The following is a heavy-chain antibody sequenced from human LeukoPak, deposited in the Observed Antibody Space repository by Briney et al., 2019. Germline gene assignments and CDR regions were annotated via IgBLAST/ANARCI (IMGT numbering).Heavy chain of an antibody. V-gene: IGHV5-51*01. CDR3: SRHEGYYYDSSGYFPH. CDR1: GYSFTSYW. CDR2: IYSGDSDT. D-gene: IGHD3-22*01. Sequence: GESLKISCKGSGYSFTSYWIGWVRQMPGKGLEWMGIIYSGDSDTRYSPSFQGQVTFSADKSISTASLQWSSLKASGTAMYYCSRHEGYYYDSSGYFPHWGQGTLVTVSS. J-gene: IGHJ1*01.